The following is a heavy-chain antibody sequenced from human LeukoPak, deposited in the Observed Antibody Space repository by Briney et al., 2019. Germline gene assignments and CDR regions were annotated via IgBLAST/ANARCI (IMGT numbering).Heavy chain of an antibody. CDR3: ARQSDYYDSSGFHYYDMDV. J-gene: IGHJ6*02. D-gene: IGHD3-22*01. Sequence: PSETLSLTCTVSGGSISSSSDYWGWIRQPPGKWLEWVGSIFYSGSTYYNPSLKSRVTISVDTSKNQFSLKLYSVTAADTAVYYCARQSDYYDSSGFHYYDMDVWGQGTTVTVSS. V-gene: IGHV4-39*01. CDR1: GGSISSSSDY. CDR2: IFYSGST.